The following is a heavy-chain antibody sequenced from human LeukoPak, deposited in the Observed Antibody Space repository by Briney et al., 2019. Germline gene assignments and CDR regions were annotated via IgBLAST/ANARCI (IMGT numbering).Heavy chain of an antibody. CDR3: AREGSGGRYHYYMDV. CDR1: GGTFSSYT. V-gene: IGHV1-69*04. J-gene: IGHJ6*03. Sequence: SVKVSCKASGGTFSSYTISWVRQAPGQGLEWMGRIIPILGIANYAQKFQGRVTITADKSTSTAYMELSSLRSEDTAVYYCAREGSGGRYHYYMDVWGKGTTVTVSS. CDR2: IIPILGIA. D-gene: IGHD3-16*01.